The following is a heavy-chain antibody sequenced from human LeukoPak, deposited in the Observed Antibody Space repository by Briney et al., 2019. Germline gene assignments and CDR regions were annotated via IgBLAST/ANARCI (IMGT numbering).Heavy chain of an antibody. CDR2: ISSSSSYI. D-gene: IGHD3-22*01. Sequence: PGGSLRLSCAASGFTFSSYSMNWVRQAPGKGLEWVSSISSSSSYIYYADSVKGRFTISRDNAKNSLYLQMNSLRAEDTAVYYCARGRRYYYDSSGSYYFDYWGQGTLVTVSS. V-gene: IGHV3-21*01. J-gene: IGHJ4*02. CDR1: GFTFSSYS. CDR3: ARGRRYYYDSSGSYYFDY.